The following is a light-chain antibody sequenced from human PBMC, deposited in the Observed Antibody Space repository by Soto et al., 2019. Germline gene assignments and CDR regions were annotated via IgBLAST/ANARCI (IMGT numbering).Light chain of an antibody. V-gene: IGKV3-15*01. Sequence: ENVMTQSPAALSVSPGERATLSCRASQSVNSNLAWYQQKPGQAPRLLLYCASTRATGIPARFSGSASGTEFTLTISSLQSEDSAVYYCQQYNDYPLTFGGGTKVEIK. J-gene: IGKJ4*01. CDR3: QQYNDYPLT. CDR2: CAS. CDR1: QSVNSN.